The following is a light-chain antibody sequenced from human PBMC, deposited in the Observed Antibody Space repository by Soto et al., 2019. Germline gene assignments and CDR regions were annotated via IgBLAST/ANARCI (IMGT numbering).Light chain of an antibody. CDR3: QQYNSYSGT. J-gene: IGKJ1*01. CDR2: DAS. CDR1: QSISSW. Sequence: DIQMTQSPSTLSASVGDRVTITCRASQSISSWLAWYQQKPGKAPKLLIYDASSLESGVPSRFSGSGSGTEFTLTISSRQTDDFATYYCQQYNSYSGTFGQGTKVEIK. V-gene: IGKV1-5*01.